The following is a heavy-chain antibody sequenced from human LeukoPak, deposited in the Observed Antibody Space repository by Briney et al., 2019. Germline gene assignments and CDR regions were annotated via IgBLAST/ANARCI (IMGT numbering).Heavy chain of an antibody. CDR1: GFTFSSYA. V-gene: IGHV3-23*01. CDR3: AKDSFPLTDSSDSGLWDY. J-gene: IGHJ4*02. Sequence: GGSLRLSCAASGFTFSSYAMSWVRQALGKGLEWVSAISGSGGSTYYADSVKGRFTISRDNSKNTLYLQMNSLRAEDTAVYYCAKDSFPLTDSSDSGLWDYWGQGTLVTVSS. CDR2: ISGSGGST. D-gene: IGHD3-10*01.